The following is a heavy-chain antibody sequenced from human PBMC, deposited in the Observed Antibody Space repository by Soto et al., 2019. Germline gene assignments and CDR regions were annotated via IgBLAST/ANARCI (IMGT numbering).Heavy chain of an antibody. J-gene: IGHJ5*02. Sequence: SETLSLTCGVYGGCFSGYYWSWIRQPPGKGLEWIGEINHSGSTNYNPSLKSRVTISVDTSKNQFSLKLSSVTASDTAVYYCAIGRRGSGSYRFGWLDPSAQGTLVTFSS. CDR1: GGCFSGYY. V-gene: IGHV4-34*01. D-gene: IGHD3-10*01. CDR3: AIGRRGSGSYRFGWLDP. CDR2: INHSGST.